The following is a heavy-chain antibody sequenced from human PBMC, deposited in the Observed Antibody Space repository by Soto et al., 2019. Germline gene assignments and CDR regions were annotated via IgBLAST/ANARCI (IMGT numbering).Heavy chain of an antibody. V-gene: IGHV4-30-4*01. J-gene: IGHJ4*02. CDR2: IYDSGSS. D-gene: IGHD6-25*01. Sequence: SETLSLTCTVSGASISSGDYFWSWIRQSPGKGLEWIGYIYDSGSSYYNPSLQSRVTMSVDTSKNQFSLKLSSVTAADTAVYYCAGENGYISGPKNFDYWGQGNMVTVSS. CDR1: GASISSGDYF. CDR3: AGENGYISGPKNFDY.